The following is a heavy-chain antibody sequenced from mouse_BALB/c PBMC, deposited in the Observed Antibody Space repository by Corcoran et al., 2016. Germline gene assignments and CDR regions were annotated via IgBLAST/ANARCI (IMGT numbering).Heavy chain of an antibody. Sequence: QVQLQQSGPELVKPGASVKISCKASGYSFTSYYIHWVKQRPGQGLEWIGWIFPGSGNTKYNEKFKGKATLTADTSSSTAYMQLSSLTSEDSAVYVCARGRGSKNFDYWGQGTTLTVSS. J-gene: IGHJ2*01. V-gene: IGHV1-66*01. D-gene: IGHD1-1*01. CDR3: ARGRGSKNFDY. CDR1: GYSFTSYY. CDR2: IFPGSGNT.